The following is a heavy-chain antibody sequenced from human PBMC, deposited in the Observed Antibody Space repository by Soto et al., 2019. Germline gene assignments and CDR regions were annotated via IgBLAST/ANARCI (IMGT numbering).Heavy chain of an antibody. CDR2: IYYSGST. Sequence: QVQLQESGPGLVKPSETLSLTCTVSGGSITNSYLSWIRQPPGKGLDWIGYIYYSGSTNYNPSLTSRVTKSEDTSQNQFSLKLTSVTAADTAVYYCARGRWFDPWGQGTLVTVSS. CDR1: GGSITNSY. CDR3: ARGRWFDP. D-gene: IGHD1-26*01. J-gene: IGHJ5*02. V-gene: IGHV4-59*08.